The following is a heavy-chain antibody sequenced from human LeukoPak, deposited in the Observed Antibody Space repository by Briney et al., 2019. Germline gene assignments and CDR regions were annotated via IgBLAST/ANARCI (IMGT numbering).Heavy chain of an antibody. J-gene: IGHJ4*02. Sequence: GGSLRLSCAASGFTFSTYWMSWVRQAPGKGLEWVANIKQDGSEKYYIDSVKGRFTISRDDAKNSLYLQMNSLRAEDTAMYYCARDSAGNDYWGQGTLVTVSS. CDR3: ARDSAGNDY. D-gene: IGHD6-13*01. V-gene: IGHV3-7*01. CDR1: GFTFSTYW. CDR2: IKQDGSEK.